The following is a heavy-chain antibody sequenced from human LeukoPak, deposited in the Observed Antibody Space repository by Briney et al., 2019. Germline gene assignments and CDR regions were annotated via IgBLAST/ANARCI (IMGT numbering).Heavy chain of an antibody. V-gene: IGHV3-30*18. Sequence: GRSLRLSCAASGFTFSSDGMHWDRQAPGKGLEWVAVISYDGSNKYYADSVKGRFTISRDNSKNTLYLQMNSLRAEDTAVYYCAKDLRYFGSGLGYWGQGTLVTVSS. J-gene: IGHJ4*02. CDR2: ISYDGSNK. CDR3: AKDLRYFGSGLGY. D-gene: IGHD3-9*01. CDR1: GFTFSSDG.